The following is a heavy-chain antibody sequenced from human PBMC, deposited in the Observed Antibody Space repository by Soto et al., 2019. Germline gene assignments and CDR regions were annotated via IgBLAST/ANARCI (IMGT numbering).Heavy chain of an antibody. CDR3: ARTNRGQGFDF. CDR1: GGSISSYF. D-gene: IGHD3-16*02. J-gene: IGHJ4*02. V-gene: IGHV4-59*08. CDR2: IYDSESA. Sequence: SETLSLTCTFSGGSISSYFWSLIRQPPGKGLEWIGYIYDSESASYNPSLKSRVTMSLDTSNNQFSLKLTSVTAADTAVYYCARTNRGQGFDFWGQGTLVTVSS.